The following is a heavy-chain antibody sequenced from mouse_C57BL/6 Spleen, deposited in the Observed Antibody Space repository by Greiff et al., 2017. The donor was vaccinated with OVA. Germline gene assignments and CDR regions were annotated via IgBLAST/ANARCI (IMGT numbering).Heavy chain of an antibody. Sequence: QVQLQQPGAELVKPGASVKLSCKASGYTFTSCWMQWVKQRPGQGLEWIGEIDPSDSYTNYNQKFKGKATLTVDTSSSTAYMQLSSLTSEDSAVYYCARWLLPSDYWGQGTTLTVSS. CDR3: ARWLLPSDY. D-gene: IGHD2-3*01. J-gene: IGHJ2*01. CDR1: GYTFTSCW. CDR2: IDPSDSYT. V-gene: IGHV1-50*01.